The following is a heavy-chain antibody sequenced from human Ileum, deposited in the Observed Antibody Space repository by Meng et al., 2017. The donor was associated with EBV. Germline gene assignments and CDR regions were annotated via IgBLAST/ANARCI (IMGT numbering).Heavy chain of an antibody. CDR1: GGSISSGGYS. J-gene: IGHJ4*02. CDR3: ARGAYFDY. CDR2: IYYSGSA. V-gene: IGHV4-30-2*01. Sequence: QLQLQESGSGLVKPSEPLSLTCAVSGGSISSGGYSWHWIRQPPGKGLQWIGYIYYSGSAYYNPSLKSRVTLSVDRSTNQFSLNLSSVTAADTAVYYCARGAYFDYWGQGTLVTVSS.